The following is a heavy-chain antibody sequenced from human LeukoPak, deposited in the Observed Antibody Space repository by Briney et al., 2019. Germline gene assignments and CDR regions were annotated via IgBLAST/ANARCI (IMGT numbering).Heavy chain of an antibody. CDR2: IIPSDGST. V-gene: IGHV1-46*01. J-gene: IGHJ4*02. CDR3: ATAGRRLFGVLIPLSFDY. D-gene: IGHD3-3*01. Sequence: GASVKVSCKASGYTFTNYYIHWVRQAPGQGLEWMGMIIPSDGSTTYAQKFQGRLTMTRDMSTSTVYMELSSLRSEDTALYYCATAGRRLFGVLIPLSFDYWGQGTLVTVSS. CDR1: GYTFTNYY.